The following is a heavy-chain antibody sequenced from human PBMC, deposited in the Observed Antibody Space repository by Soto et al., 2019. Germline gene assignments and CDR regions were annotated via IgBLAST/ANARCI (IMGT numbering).Heavy chain of an antibody. CDR2: IYHSGST. CDR3: ARVPDY. V-gene: IGHV4-30-2*01. J-gene: IGHJ4*02. Sequence: SETLSLTCAGSGGSIGSGGYSWSWIRQPPGKGLEWIGYIYHSGSTYYNPSLKSRVTISVDRSKNQFSLKLSSVTAADTAVYYCARVPDYWGQGTLVSASS. CDR1: GGSIGSGGYS.